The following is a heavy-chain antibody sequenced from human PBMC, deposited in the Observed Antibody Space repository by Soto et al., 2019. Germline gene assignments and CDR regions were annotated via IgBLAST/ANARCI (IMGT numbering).Heavy chain of an antibody. J-gene: IGHJ6*03. CDR3: ARGSSGFWSGYSQYYYYYYMDV. Sequence: SETLSLTCTVSGGSISSYYWSWIRQPPGKGLEKIGYIYYSENTNYNPSLKSRVTKSVDTSKNQFSLKLSSVTAADTAVYYCARGSSGFWSGYSQYYYYYYMDVWGKGTTVTVSS. V-gene: IGHV4-59*01. D-gene: IGHD3-3*01. CDR2: IYYSENT. CDR1: GGSISSYY.